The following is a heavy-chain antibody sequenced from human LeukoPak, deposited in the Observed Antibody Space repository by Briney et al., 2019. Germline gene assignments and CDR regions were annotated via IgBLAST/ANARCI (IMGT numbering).Heavy chain of an antibody. V-gene: IGHV3-64D*09. Sequence: VGSLTLSRSASGFTFSSYAMHWVRQAPGKGLEYVSAISSNGGSTYYADSVKGRFTISRDNSKNTLYLQMSSLRVDDTAVYYCVKTHFDHYYGLDVWGQGTTVIVSS. J-gene: IGHJ6*02. CDR1: GFTFSSYA. CDR2: ISSNGGST. CDR3: VKTHFDHYYGLDV.